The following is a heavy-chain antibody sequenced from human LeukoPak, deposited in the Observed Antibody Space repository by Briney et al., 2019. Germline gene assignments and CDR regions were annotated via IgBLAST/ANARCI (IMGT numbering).Heavy chain of an antibody. D-gene: IGHD6-13*01. CDR1: GFTFSSYS. CDR3: ARDIRRYSSSWYNYFDY. J-gene: IGHJ4*02. Sequence: GGSLRLSCAASGFTFSSYSMNWVRQAPGKGLEWVSSISSSSSYIYYADSVKGRFTISRDNAKNSLYLQMNSLRAEDTAVYYCARDIRRYSSSWYNYFDYWGQGTLVTVSS. CDR2: ISSSSSYI. V-gene: IGHV3-21*01.